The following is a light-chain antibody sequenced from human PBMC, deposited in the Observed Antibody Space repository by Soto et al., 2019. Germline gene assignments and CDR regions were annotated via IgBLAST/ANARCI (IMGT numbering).Light chain of an antibody. CDR1: QGISSY. J-gene: IGKJ1*01. CDR3: QQYNSYWT. Sequence: VLWMTQSPSLLSASTGDRVTISCRMSQGISSYLAWYQQKPGKAPKLLIYDASSLESGVPSRFSGSGSGTQFTLTISSLQPDDFATYYCQQYNSYWTFGQGTKVDIK. CDR2: DAS. V-gene: IGKV1D-8*03.